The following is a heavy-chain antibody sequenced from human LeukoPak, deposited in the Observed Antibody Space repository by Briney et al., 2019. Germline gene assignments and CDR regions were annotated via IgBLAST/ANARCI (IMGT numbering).Heavy chain of an antibody. Sequence: ASETLSLTCTVSGGSISSSSYYWGWIRQPPGKGLEWIGSIYYSGSTYYNPSLKSRVTISVDTSKNQFSLELSSVTAADTAVYYCARLIAAAGSYYFDYWGQGTLVTVSS. CDR1: GGSISSSSYY. CDR3: ARLIAAAGSYYFDY. D-gene: IGHD6-13*01. J-gene: IGHJ4*02. V-gene: IGHV4-39*01. CDR2: IYYSGST.